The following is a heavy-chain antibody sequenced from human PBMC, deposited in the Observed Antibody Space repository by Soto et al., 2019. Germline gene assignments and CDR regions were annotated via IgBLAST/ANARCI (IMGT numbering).Heavy chain of an antibody. CDR1: GFKFSNYA. V-gene: IGHV3-23*01. CDR2: ISATGGGT. Sequence: GGSLSLSCAASGFKFSNYAMSWGRQAPGKGLEWVSLISATGGGTYYADSVKGRFTISRDNSHNTLYLQVHSLTAEDTAVYYCAKDRRAGGNSAFYFDFWGQGAQVTVSS. J-gene: IGHJ4*02. D-gene: IGHD3-16*01. CDR3: AKDRRAGGNSAFYFDF.